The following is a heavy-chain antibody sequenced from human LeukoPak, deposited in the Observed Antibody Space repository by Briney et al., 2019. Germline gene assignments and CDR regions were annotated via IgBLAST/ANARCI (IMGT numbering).Heavy chain of an antibody. D-gene: IGHD6-6*01. V-gene: IGHV3-9*01. CDR3: AKDIGYCSSSGVDY. CDR2: SSWNSGSI. CDR1: GFTFDGYA. Sequence: GRSLRLSCAASGFTFDGYAMHWIRQAPGKGLEWVSGSSWNSGSIGYADSVKGRFTISRDNAKNSLYLQMNSLRAEDTALYYCAKDIGYCSSSGVDYWGQGTLVTVSS. J-gene: IGHJ4*02.